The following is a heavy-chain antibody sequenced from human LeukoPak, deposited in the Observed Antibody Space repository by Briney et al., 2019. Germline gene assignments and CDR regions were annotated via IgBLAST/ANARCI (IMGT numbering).Heavy chain of an antibody. CDR2: IYYSGST. CDR1: GGSISSSSYY. CDR3: AKIGAYCGGDCSLRKTY. V-gene: IGHV4-39*01. D-gene: IGHD2-21*02. Sequence: PSETLSLTCTVSGGSISSSSYYWGWIRQPPGKGLEWFGSIYYSGSTYYNPSLKSRVTISVDTSKNQFSLKLSSVTAADTAVYYCAKIGAYCGGDCSLRKTYWGQGTLVTVSS. J-gene: IGHJ4*02.